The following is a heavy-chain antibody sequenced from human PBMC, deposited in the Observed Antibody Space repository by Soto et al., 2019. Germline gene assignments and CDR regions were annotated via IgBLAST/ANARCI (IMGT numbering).Heavy chain of an antibody. CDR2: INAGNGNT. CDR1: GYTFTSYA. V-gene: IGHV1-3*01. J-gene: IGHJ4*02. D-gene: IGHD4-17*01. Sequence: QVQLVQSGAEVKKPGASVKVSCKASGYTFTSYAMHWVRQAPGQRLEWMGWINAGNGNTKYSQKFQGRVTITRDTSASTAYMELSSLRPEDTAVYYCARENGVSTVTGFDYWGQGTLVTVSS. CDR3: ARENGVSTVTGFDY.